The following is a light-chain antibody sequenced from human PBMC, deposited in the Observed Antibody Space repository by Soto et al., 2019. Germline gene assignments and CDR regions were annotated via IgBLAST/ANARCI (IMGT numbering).Light chain of an antibody. Sequence: QSALTQPPSASGSPGQSVTISCTGTISDVGGYNYVSWYQQHPGKAPKLMIYEVNKRPSGVPDRFSGSKSGNTASLTVSGLQAEEEADYYCRACAGSSTLFGGGTKLTVL. V-gene: IGLV2-8*01. CDR1: ISDVGGYNY. CDR2: EVN. CDR3: RACAGSSTL. J-gene: IGLJ2*01.